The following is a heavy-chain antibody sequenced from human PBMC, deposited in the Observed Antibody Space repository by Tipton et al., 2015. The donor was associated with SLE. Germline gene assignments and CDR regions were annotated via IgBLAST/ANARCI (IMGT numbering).Heavy chain of an antibody. J-gene: IGHJ3*02. CDR2: IYHSGST. V-gene: IGHV4-4*02. D-gene: IGHD2-21*01. CDR1: GGSISSSNW. CDR3: AGYRVCGGDCYYAFDI. Sequence: TLSLTCAVSGGSISSSNWWSWVRQPPGKGLEWIGEIYHSGSTNYNPSLKSRVTISVDTSKNQFSLKLSSVTAADTAVYYCAGYRVCGGDCYYAFDIWGQGTMVTVSS.